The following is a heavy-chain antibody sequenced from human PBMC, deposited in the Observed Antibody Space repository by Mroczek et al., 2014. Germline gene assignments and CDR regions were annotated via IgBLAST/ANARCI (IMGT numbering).Heavy chain of an antibody. V-gene: IGHV1-69*12. CDR3: ARSLYCSSTSCHDYYYYMDV. D-gene: IGHD2-2*01. J-gene: IGHJ6*03. Sequence: QVQLVQSGAEVKKPGSSVKVSCKASGGTFSSYAISWVRQAPGQGLEWMGGIIPIFGTANYAQKFQGRVTITADESTSTAYMELSSLRSEDTAVYYCARSLYCSSTSCHDYYYYMDVWGKGTTGHRLL. CDR2: IIPIFGTA. CDR1: GGTFSSYA.